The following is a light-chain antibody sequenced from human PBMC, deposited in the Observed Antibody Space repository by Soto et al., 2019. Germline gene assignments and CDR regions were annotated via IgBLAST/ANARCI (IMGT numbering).Light chain of an antibody. CDR3: QQYNNWTPWT. J-gene: IGKJ2*02. V-gene: IGKV3-15*01. Sequence: EIVMTQSPATLSVSPGERATLSCRASQSVSSNLAWYQQKPGQAPRLLIYGASTRATGIPARFSGSGSGKEFTITISSLQSEDFAGYYCQQYNNWTPWTFGQGTKLEIK. CDR1: QSVSSN. CDR2: GAS.